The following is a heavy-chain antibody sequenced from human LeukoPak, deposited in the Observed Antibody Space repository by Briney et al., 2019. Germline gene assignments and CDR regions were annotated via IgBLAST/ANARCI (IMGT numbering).Heavy chain of an antibody. J-gene: IGHJ3*02. V-gene: IGHV3-9*01. D-gene: IGHD3-16*01. CDR2: ISWNSGSI. CDR1: GFTFDDYA. CDR3: ARVRDHDCVWGRREDAFDI. Sequence: GGSLRLSCAASGFTFDDYAMHWVRQAPGKGLEWVSGISWNSGSIGYADSVKGRFTISRDNAKNMLYLQMNSLRAEDTAVYYCARVRDHDCVWGRREDAFDIWGQGTMVTVSS.